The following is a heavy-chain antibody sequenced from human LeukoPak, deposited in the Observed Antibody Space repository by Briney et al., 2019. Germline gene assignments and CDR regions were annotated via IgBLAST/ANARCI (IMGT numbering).Heavy chain of an antibody. CDR3: ARDRENDYGVY. V-gene: IGHV1-46*01. CDR2: INPSGGST. J-gene: IGHJ4*02. D-gene: IGHD4-17*01. Sequence: ASVTVSCTASGYTFTIYYMHWVRQAPGQGLEWMGIINPSGGSTSYAQKFQGRVTMTRDMSTSTVYMELSSLRSEDTAVYYCARDRENDYGVYWGQGTLVTVSS. CDR1: GYTFTIYY.